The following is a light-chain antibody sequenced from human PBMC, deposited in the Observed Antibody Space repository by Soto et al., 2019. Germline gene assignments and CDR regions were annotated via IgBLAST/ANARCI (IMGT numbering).Light chain of an antibody. CDR1: SSNIGSNF. CDR2: RNS. Sequence: QSVLTQPPSASGTPGQRVTISCSGRSSNIGSNFVYWYLHLPGTAPKLVIYRNSQRPSGVPDRFSGSKSGTSASLAISGLQSEDEADYYCAGWDDSLSGYVFGPGTKVTVL. CDR3: AGWDDSLSGYV. V-gene: IGLV1-47*01. J-gene: IGLJ1*01.